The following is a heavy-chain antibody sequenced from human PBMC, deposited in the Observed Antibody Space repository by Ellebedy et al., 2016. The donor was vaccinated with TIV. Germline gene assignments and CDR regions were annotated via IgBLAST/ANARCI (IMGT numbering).Heavy chain of an antibody. Sequence: MPSETLSLTCTVSGGSISSGSGDYYWSWIRQPPGKGLEWIGYIYYSGSTYYNPSLKSRVTISVDTSKNQFSLKLSSVTAADTAVYYCASATLGEPTWFDPWGQGTLVTVSS. CDR1: GGSISSGSGDYY. CDR3: ASATLGEPTWFDP. D-gene: IGHD1-14*01. J-gene: IGHJ5*02. V-gene: IGHV4-30-4*01. CDR2: IYYSGST.